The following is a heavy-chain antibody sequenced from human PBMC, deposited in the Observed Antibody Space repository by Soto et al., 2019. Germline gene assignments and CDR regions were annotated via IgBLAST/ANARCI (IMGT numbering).Heavy chain of an antibody. CDR1: GGSISSYY. V-gene: IGHV4-34*01. Sequence: PSETLSLTCTVSGGSISSYYWSWIRQPPGKGLEWIGEINHSGSTNYNPSLKSRVTISVDTSKNQFSLKLSSVTAADTAVYYCARGRVSGTRNFDYWGQGTLVTVSS. CDR3: ARGRVSGTRNFDY. CDR2: INHSGST. J-gene: IGHJ4*02. D-gene: IGHD1-1*01.